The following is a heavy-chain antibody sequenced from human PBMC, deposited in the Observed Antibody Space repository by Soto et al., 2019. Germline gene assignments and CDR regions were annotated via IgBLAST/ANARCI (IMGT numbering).Heavy chain of an antibody. V-gene: IGHV4-59*01. Sequence: SESLSLTCTVSGGSICSYYWSWIRQPPGKGLEWIGYIYYSGSTNYNPSLKSRVTISVDTSKNQFSLKLSSVTAADTAVYYCARDLAGTNWFDPWGQGTLVTVSS. D-gene: IGHD1-7*01. CDR3: ARDLAGTNWFDP. CDR2: IYYSGST. CDR1: GGSICSYY. J-gene: IGHJ5*02.